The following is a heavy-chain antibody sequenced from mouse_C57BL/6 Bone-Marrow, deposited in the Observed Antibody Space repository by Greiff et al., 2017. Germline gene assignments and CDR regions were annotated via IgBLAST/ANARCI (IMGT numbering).Heavy chain of an antibody. CDR2: IYPGSGNT. D-gene: IGHD1-1*01. CDR1: GYTFTDYY. V-gene: IGHV1-76*01. J-gene: IGHJ2*01. CDR3: ARDYGSSYYFDY. Sequence: QVQLKQSGAELVRPGASVKLSCKASGYTFTDYYINWVKQRPGQGLEWIARIYPGSGNTYYNEKFKGKATLTAEQSSSPAYMQLSSLTSEDAAVYFCARDYGSSYYFDYWGQGTTLTVSS.